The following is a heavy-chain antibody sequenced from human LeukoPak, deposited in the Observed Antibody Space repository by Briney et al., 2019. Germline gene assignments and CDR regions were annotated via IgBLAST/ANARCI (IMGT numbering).Heavy chain of an antibody. Sequence: GGSLRLSCAASGFTFSSYAMSWVRQAPGKGLEWVSLISDSGGGTYYADSVKGRFTISRDNSKNTLSLQMNSLRADDTAVYYCAKGEGSSISCSDYWGQGTLVTVSS. D-gene: IGHD2-2*01. J-gene: IGHJ4*02. CDR1: GFTFSSYA. CDR2: ISDSGGGT. V-gene: IGHV3-23*01. CDR3: AKGEGSSISCSDY.